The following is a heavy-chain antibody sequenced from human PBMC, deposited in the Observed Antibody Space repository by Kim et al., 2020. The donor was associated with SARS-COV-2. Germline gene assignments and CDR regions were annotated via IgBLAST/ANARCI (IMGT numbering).Heavy chain of an antibody. J-gene: IGHJ6*02. Sequence: GESLKISCKGSGYSFTSYWIGWVRQMPGKGLEWMGIIYPGDSDTRYSPSFQGQVTISADKSISTAYLQWSSLKASDTAMYYCARAFFTPYYYYYEMDVWGQGTTVTVSS. CDR2: IYPGDSDT. CDR1: GYSFTSYW. CDR3: ARAFFTPYYYYYEMDV. D-gene: IGHD3-16*01. V-gene: IGHV5-51*01.